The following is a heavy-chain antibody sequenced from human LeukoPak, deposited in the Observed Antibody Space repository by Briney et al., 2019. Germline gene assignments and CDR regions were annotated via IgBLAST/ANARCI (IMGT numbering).Heavy chain of an antibody. J-gene: IGHJ3*02. CDR2: ISSTSDYI. Sequence: GGSLRLSCAASGYTFSHYSVNWVRQAPGKGLEWASSISSTSDYIYYADSVKGRFTISRDNTKSSLYLQMNSLRAEDTAVYYCVSGNDPDSTWENYRLDAFDIWGQGTTVIVSS. V-gene: IGHV3-21*01. CDR3: VSGNDPDSTWENYRLDAFDI. D-gene: IGHD3-16*02. CDR1: GYTFSHYS.